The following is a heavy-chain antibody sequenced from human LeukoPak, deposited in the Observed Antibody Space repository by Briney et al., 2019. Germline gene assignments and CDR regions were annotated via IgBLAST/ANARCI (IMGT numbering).Heavy chain of an antibody. CDR2: INHSGST. CDR3: ARERGWYPDY. D-gene: IGHD6-19*01. J-gene: IGHJ4*02. CDR1: GGSFSGYY. V-gene: IGHV4-34*01. Sequence: PSEALSLTCAVYGGSFSGYYWSWIRQPPGKGLEWIGEINHSGSTNYNPSLKSRVTISVDTSKNQFSLKLSSVTAADTAVYYCARERGWYPDYWGQGTLVIVSS.